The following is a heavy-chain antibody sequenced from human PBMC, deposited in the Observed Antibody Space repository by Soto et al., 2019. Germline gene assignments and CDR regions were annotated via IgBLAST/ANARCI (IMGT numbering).Heavy chain of an antibody. D-gene: IGHD6-19*01. V-gene: IGHV3-23*01. CDR1: GFTFSSYA. J-gene: IGHJ4*02. CDR2: ISSSGGRT. Sequence: EVQILESGGDLVQPGGSLRLSCVASGFTFSSYAMSWVRQAPGKGLEWVSGISSSGGRTYYADSVKGRFTISRDNSKNTLYLQMNSLRAEDTAVYYCAKPGSGWHFDSWGQGTLVTVSS. CDR3: AKPGSGWHFDS.